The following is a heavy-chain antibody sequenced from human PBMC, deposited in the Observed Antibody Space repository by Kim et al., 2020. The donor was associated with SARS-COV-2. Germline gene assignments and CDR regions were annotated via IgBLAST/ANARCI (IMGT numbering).Heavy chain of an antibody. CDR3: ARGGIAAAGPNAFDI. CDR1: GGSFSGYY. D-gene: IGHD6-13*01. J-gene: IGHJ3*02. Sequence: SETLSLTCAVYGGSFSGYYWSWIRQPPGKGLEWIGEINHSGSTNYNPSLKSRVTISVDTSKNQFSLKLSSVTAADTAVYYCARGGIAAAGPNAFDIWGQGTMVTVSS. V-gene: IGHV4-34*01. CDR2: INHSGST.